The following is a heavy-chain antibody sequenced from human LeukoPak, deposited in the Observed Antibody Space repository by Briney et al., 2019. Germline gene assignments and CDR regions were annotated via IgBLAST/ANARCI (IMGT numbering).Heavy chain of an antibody. V-gene: IGHV1-69*13. CDR3: ARGWLAETTVVTPYNY. CDR1: GGTFSNYA. Sequence: ASVKVSCKASGGTFSNYAISWVRQAPGQGLEWMGGITPIFGTANYAQKFQGRVTITAVESMSTAYMELSSLRSEDTAVYYCARGWLAETTVVTPYNYWGQGTLVTVSS. CDR2: ITPIFGTA. J-gene: IGHJ4*02. D-gene: IGHD4-23*01.